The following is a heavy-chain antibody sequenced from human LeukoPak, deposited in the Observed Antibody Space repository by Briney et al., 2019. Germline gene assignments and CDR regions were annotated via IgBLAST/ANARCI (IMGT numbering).Heavy chain of an antibody. CDR1: GFTFDDYT. CDR3: ARDGGDFGVPT. J-gene: IGHJ4*02. V-gene: IGHV3-43*01. Sequence: GGSLRLSCAASGFTFDDYTMHWVRQAPGRGLEWVSLISWDGDITYYADSVKGRFTISRDNAKNSLYLQMNSLRAEDTAVYYCARDGGDFGVPTWGLGTLVTVSS. CDR2: ISWDGDIT. D-gene: IGHD3-3*01.